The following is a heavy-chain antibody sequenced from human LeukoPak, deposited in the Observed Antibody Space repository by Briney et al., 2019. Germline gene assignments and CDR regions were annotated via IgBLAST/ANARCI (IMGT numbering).Heavy chain of an antibody. Sequence: GGSLRRSCAASGFTFSSYEMNWVRQAPGKGLEWVSYISSSGSTIYYADSVKGRFTISRDNAKNSLYLQMNSLRAEDTAVYYCARGNNYYDSSGYYYYFDYWGQGTLVTVSS. D-gene: IGHD3-22*01. CDR3: ARGNNYYDSSGYYYYFDY. V-gene: IGHV3-48*03. CDR2: ISSSGSTI. CDR1: GFTFSSYE. J-gene: IGHJ4*02.